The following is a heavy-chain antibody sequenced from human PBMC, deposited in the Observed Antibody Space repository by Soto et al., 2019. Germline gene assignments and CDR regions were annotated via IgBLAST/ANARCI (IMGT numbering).Heavy chain of an antibody. CDR3: ATDPLQLDLLDAFDI. J-gene: IGHJ3*02. D-gene: IGHD5-18*01. CDR2: ISSSSSYI. CDR1: GFTFSSYS. V-gene: IGHV3-21*01. Sequence: VGSLRLSCAASGFTFSSYSMNWVRQAPGKGLEWVSPISSSSSYIYYADSVKGRFTISRDNAKNSLYLQMNSLRAEDTAVYYCATDPLQLDLLDAFDIWGQGTMVTGSS.